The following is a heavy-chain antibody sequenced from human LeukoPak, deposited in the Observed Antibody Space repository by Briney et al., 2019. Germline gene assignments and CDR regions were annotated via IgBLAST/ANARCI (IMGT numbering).Heavy chain of an antibody. CDR3: AKGYSGSGTYYTPFDY. V-gene: IGHV3-23*01. D-gene: IGHD3-10*01. J-gene: IGHJ4*02. Sequence: PGGSLRLSCAASGFTFSSYAMTWVRQAPGKGLESVAGISGRGGAAYHAGSVEGRFTISRDNSKNTLFLQMNSLRAEDTAVYYCAKGYSGSGTYYTPFDYWGQGTLVTVSA. CDR1: GFTFSSYA. CDR2: ISGRGGAA.